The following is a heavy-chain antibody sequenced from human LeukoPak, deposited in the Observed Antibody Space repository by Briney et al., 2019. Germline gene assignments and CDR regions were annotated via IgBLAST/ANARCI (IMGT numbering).Heavy chain of an antibody. Sequence: ASVKVSCKASGYTFTDYNIHWVRQAPGQGLEWMGWINPKSGGTNFAQKFQGRVTMTRDTSTSTAFMELSRLKSDDTAVYYCARDRFVTMVQGPHYFDYWGQGSLVTVSS. D-gene: IGHD3-10*01. V-gene: IGHV1-2*02. CDR3: ARDRFVTMVQGPHYFDY. J-gene: IGHJ4*02. CDR2: INPKSGGT. CDR1: GYTFTDYN.